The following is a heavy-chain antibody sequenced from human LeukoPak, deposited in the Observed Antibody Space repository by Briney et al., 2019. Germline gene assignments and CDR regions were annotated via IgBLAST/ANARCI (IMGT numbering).Heavy chain of an antibody. V-gene: IGHV6-1*01. CDR2: TYYRSKWYN. J-gene: IGHJ4*02. D-gene: IGHD1-26*01. CDR3: ARAETYSGRIFDF. Sequence: SQTLSLTCALSGDSVSSNSAAWSWIRQSPSRGLEWLGRTYYRSKWYNEYALFMQGRISIDPDTSKNQFSLQLKTVTPEDTAIYYCARAETYSGRIFDFWGQGALVTVSS. CDR1: GDSVSSNSAA.